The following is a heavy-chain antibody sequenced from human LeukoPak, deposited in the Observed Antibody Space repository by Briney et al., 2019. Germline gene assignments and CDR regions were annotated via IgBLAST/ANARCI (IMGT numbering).Heavy chain of an antibody. CDR3: ARSYGSGSYYPYYFDC. Sequence: SETLSLTCTVSGGSISSYYWSWIRQPPGKGLEWIGYIYYSGSTNYNPSLKSRVTISVDTSKNQFSLKLSSVTAADTAVYYCARSYGSGSYYPYYFDCWGQGTLVTVSS. CDR2: IYYSGST. CDR1: GGSISSYY. D-gene: IGHD3-10*01. J-gene: IGHJ4*02. V-gene: IGHV4-59*01.